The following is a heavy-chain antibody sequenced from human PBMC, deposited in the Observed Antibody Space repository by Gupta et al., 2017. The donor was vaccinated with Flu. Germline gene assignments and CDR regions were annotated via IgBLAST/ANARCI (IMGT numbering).Heavy chain of an antibody. Sequence: AMSWVRQVPGKGLGWISGISASGSRTYYADSVKGRFTISRDTSKNTLYLQMNSLRADDTAIYYCAKNRVAGAISYYYGLDVWGQGTTVTVSS. CDR3: AKNRVAGAISYYYGLDV. D-gene: IGHD1-26*01. J-gene: IGHJ6*02. CDR1: A. CDR2: ISASGSRT. V-gene: IGHV3-23*01.